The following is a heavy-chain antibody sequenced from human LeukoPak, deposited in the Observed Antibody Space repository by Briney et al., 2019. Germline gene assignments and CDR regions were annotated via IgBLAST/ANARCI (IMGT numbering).Heavy chain of an antibody. D-gene: IGHD3-22*01. V-gene: IGHV3-53*01. CDR2: IYSSGSA. J-gene: IGHJ4*02. CDR1: GFTTRNNY. CDR3: ASSGSYSDFDY. Sequence: GGSLRLSCAASGFTTRNNYMSWVRQAPGKGPEWVSIIYSSGSAYYVDSVKGRFTISRDTSKNMVFLQMNSLRAEDTAVYYCASSGSYSDFDYWGQGTLVTVSS.